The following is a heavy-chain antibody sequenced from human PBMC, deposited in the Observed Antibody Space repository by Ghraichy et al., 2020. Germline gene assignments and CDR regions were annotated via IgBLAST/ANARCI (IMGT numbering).Heavy chain of an antibody. D-gene: IGHD1-14*01. CDR2: IKQDGSEK. CDR1: GFTFSSYW. Sequence: GGSRRLSCAASGFTFSSYWMSWVRQAPGKGLEWVANIKQDGSEKYYVDSVKGRFTISRDNAKNSLYLQMNSLRAEDTAVYYCARDSRPEDFYYYGMDVWGQGTTVTVSS. J-gene: IGHJ6*02. V-gene: IGHV3-7*01. CDR3: ARDSRPEDFYYYGMDV.